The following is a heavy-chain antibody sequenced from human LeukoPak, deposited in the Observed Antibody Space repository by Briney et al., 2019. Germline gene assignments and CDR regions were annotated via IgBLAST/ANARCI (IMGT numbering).Heavy chain of an antibody. CDR1: GVSFSGYY. Sequence: SETLSLTCAVYGVSFSGYYWSWIRQPPGKGLEWIGEINHSGSTNYSPSLKSRVTISVDTSKNQFSLKLSSVTAADTAVYYCARGRGEDDYAWGTRRRNWFDPWGQGTLVTVSS. V-gene: IGHV4-34*01. D-gene: IGHD3-16*01. CDR2: INHSGST. CDR3: ARGRGEDDYAWGTRRRNWFDP. J-gene: IGHJ5*02.